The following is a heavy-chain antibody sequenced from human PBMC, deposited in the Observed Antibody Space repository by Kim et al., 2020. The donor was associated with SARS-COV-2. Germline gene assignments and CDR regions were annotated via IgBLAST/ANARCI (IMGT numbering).Heavy chain of an antibody. CDR2: INHSGST. CDR1: GGSFSDYS. J-gene: IGHJ4*02. V-gene: IGHV4-34*01. CDR3: SRGIQKITMILVVMTSESVHFDS. Sequence: PSETLSLTCAVYGGSFSDYSWTWIRQSPGKGREWIGEINHSGSTNYNPSLRSRVTMSADTSKNQFSLRLSSVTAADTAIYYCSRGIQKITMILVVMTSESVHFDSWGQGTLVTVSS. D-gene: IGHD3-22*01.